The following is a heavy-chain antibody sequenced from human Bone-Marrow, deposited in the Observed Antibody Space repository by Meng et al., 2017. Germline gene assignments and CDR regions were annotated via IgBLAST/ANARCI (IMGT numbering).Heavy chain of an antibody. CDR3: ARVHFDY. V-gene: IGHV3-30*01. CDR2: ISYDGSNK. CDR1: GFTFSSYA. J-gene: IGHJ4*02. Sequence: VRLGGSGGGGVQPGRSLRLSCAASGFTFSSYAMHWVRQAPGKGLEWVAVISYDGSNKYYADSVKGRFTISRDNSKNTLYLQMNSLRAEDTAVYYCARVHFDYWGQGTLVTVSS.